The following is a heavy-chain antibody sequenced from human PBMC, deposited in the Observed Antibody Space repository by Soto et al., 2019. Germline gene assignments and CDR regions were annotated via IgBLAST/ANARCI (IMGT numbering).Heavy chain of an antibody. V-gene: IGHV3-48*03. Sequence: GGSLRLSCAASGFTFSIHEMNWVRQAPGKGLEWVSYISSIGVATYYADSVKGRFTISRDNAKNSLYLQMNSLRAEDTAVYYCARESRVVGIDYWGQETPVTGS. CDR2: ISSIGVAT. D-gene: IGHD6-19*01. J-gene: IGHJ4*02. CDR3: ARESRVVGIDY. CDR1: GFTFSIHE.